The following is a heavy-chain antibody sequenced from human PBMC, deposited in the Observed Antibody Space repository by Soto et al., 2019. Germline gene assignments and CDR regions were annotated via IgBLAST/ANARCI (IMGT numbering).Heavy chain of an antibody. CDR1: GFTFSTYW. J-gene: IGHJ4*02. CDR2: INSDGSII. CDR3: VRGLGDS. V-gene: IGHV3-74*01. Sequence: EVQLVESGGGLVQPGRSLRLSCAASGFTFSTYWMHWVRQAPGKGLVWVSRINSDGSIINSADSVKGRLTISRDNAKNTLYLQMDSLRAEDTAVYYCVRGLGDSWGQGTLVTVSS. D-gene: IGHD2-21*01.